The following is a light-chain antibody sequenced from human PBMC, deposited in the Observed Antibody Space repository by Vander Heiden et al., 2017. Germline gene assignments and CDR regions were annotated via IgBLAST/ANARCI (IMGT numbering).Light chain of an antibody. Sequence: QPALTPPRSVSGSPGQAATIPGTGTSRDVGNYNYVSWYQQHPGKAPRLMIYDVTKRPSGVPDRFSGSKSGNTASLTISGLQSEDEADYYCCSYAGRYTRVFGGGTKLTVL. V-gene: IGLV2-11*01. J-gene: IGLJ3*02. CDR1: SRDVGNYNY. CDR2: DVT. CDR3: CSYAGRYTRV.